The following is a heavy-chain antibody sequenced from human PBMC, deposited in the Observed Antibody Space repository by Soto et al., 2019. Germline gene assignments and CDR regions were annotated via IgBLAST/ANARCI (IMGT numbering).Heavy chain of an antibody. D-gene: IGHD4-4*01. Sequence: SETLSLTCTVSGGSISSSSYYWGWIRQPPGKGLEWIESIYYSGSTYYNPSLKSRVTISVDTSKNQFSLKLSSVTAADTAVYYCATNYAYYYYYGMDVWGQGTTVTVSS. CDR3: ATNYAYYYYYGMDV. CDR2: IYYSGST. V-gene: IGHV4-39*01. J-gene: IGHJ6*02. CDR1: GGSISSSSYY.